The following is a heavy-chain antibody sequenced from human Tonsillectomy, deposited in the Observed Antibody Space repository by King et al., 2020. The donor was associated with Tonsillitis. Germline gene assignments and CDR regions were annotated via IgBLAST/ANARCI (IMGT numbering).Heavy chain of an antibody. CDR2: ISSSSSTI. D-gene: IGHD5-24*01. CDR3: ARDRRYRYHFYPHY. V-gene: IGHV3-48*02. J-gene: IGHJ4*02. Sequence: QLVQSGGGLVQPGGSLRLSCEASGFTFSSYSMNWVRQAPGKGLEWVSYISSSSSTIYYADSVKGRFTISRDNAKNTLYLQMNSLRDEDTAVYYCARDRRYRYHFYPHYWGEGTLVTLSS. CDR1: GFTFSSYS.